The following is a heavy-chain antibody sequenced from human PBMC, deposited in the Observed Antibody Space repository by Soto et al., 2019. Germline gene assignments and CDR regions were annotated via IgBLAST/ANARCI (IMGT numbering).Heavy chain of an antibody. J-gene: IGHJ4*02. CDR2: IIPMVGLA. CDR3: ATNYGSGSTHFDY. D-gene: IGHD3-10*01. Sequence: QVQLVQSGAEVKKPGSSVRLSCTASGDTFSFYTISWVRQAPGQGPEWMGRIIPMVGLADYTQKFQGRVTISADKSTSTAYMVLSSLRSDDTAVYFCATNYGSGSTHFDYWGQGTLVTVS. CDR1: GDTFSFYT. V-gene: IGHV1-69*02.